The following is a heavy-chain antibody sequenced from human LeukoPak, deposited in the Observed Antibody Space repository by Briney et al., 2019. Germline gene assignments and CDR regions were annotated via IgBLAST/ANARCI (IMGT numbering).Heavy chain of an antibody. CDR1: GFPFSSYA. D-gene: IGHD5-12*01. Sequence: GGSLRLSCAASGFPFSSYAMSWVRQAPGKGLGWVSAISGSGGSTYYADSVKGRFTISRDNSKNTLYLQMNSLRAEDTAVYYCGYELYYGMDVWGQGTTVTVSS. V-gene: IGHV3-23*01. CDR3: GYELYYGMDV. J-gene: IGHJ6*02. CDR2: ISGSGGST.